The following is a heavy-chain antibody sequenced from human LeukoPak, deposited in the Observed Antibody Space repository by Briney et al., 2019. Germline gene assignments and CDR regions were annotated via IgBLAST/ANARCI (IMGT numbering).Heavy chain of an antibody. D-gene: IGHD6-13*01. CDR1: GGSFSGYY. Sequence: NPSETLSLTCAVYGGSFSGYYWSWIRQPPGEGLEWIGETNHSGSTNYNPSLKSRVTISVDTSKNQFSLKLSSVTAADTAVYYCARGRGDSSSWYEEDWFDPWGQGTLVTVSS. J-gene: IGHJ5*02. CDR3: ARGRGDSSSWYEEDWFDP. CDR2: TNHSGST. V-gene: IGHV4-34*01.